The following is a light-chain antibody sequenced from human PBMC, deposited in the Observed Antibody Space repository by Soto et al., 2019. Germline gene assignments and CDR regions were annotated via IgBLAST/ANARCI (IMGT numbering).Light chain of an antibody. Sequence: QSALTQPASVSGSPGQSITISCTGTSSDVGGYKYVSWYQQHPGKAPKLIIHEVSSRPSGVSSRFSGSKSGNTASLTISGLQAEDEADYYCSSYTSSGTLVFGVGTKLTVL. CDR2: EVS. CDR1: SSDVGGYKY. J-gene: IGLJ2*01. V-gene: IGLV2-14*01. CDR3: SSYTSSGTLV.